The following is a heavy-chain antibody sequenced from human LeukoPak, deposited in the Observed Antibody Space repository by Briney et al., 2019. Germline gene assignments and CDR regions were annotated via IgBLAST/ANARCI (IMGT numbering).Heavy chain of an antibody. CDR1: GYTFTSYD. J-gene: IGHJ6*03. CDR3: ASSGYSYGDYYYYYMDV. Sequence: ASVKVSCKASGYTFTSYDINWVRQATGQGLEWMGWMNPNSGNTGYAQKFQGRVTMTRNTSISTVYMELSSLRSEDTAVYYCASSGYSYGDYYYYYMDVWGKGTTVTISS. CDR2: MNPNSGNT. V-gene: IGHV1-8*01. D-gene: IGHD5-18*01.